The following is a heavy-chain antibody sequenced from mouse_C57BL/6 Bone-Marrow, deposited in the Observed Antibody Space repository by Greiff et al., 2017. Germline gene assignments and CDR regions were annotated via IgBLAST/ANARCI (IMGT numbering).Heavy chain of an antibody. CDR3: ARAYYSNYAMDY. Sequence: EVKLMESGGGLVKPGGSLKLSCAASGFTFSSYAMSWVRQTPEKRLEWVATISDGGSYTYYPDNVKGRFTISRDNAKNNLYLQMSHLKSEDTAMYYCARAYYSNYAMDYWGQGTSVTVSS. V-gene: IGHV5-4*03. D-gene: IGHD2-5*01. CDR2: ISDGGSYT. J-gene: IGHJ4*01. CDR1: GFTFSSYA.